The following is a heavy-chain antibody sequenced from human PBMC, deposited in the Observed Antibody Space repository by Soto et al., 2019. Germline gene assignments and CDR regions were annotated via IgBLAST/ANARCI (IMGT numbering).Heavy chain of an antibody. J-gene: IGHJ6*01. Sequence: SVKVSCKASGGTFSSYTIRWVRQAPGQGLEWMGRIIPILGIANYAQKFQGRVTITADKSTSTAYMELSSLRSEDTAVYYCERAAKNSGYDYVLPHYCMDVWGQVTTATVS. CDR2: IIPILGIA. CDR3: ERAAKNSGYDYVLPHYCMDV. D-gene: IGHD5-12*01. V-gene: IGHV1-69*02. CDR1: GGTFSSYT.